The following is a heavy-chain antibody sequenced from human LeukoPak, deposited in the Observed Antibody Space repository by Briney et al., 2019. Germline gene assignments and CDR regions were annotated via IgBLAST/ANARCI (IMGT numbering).Heavy chain of an antibody. CDR3: VKDEAYGSGIAPAYYFDY. CDR2: LSSNGGST. CDR1: GFTFSSYA. D-gene: IGHD3-10*01. Sequence: GGSLRLSCSASGFTFSSYAMHWVRQAPGKGLEYVSALSSNGGSTYYADSVKGRFTISRDNSKNTLYLQMSSLRAEDTAVYYCVKDEAYGSGIAPAYYFDYWGQGTLVTVSS. V-gene: IGHV3-64D*09. J-gene: IGHJ4*02.